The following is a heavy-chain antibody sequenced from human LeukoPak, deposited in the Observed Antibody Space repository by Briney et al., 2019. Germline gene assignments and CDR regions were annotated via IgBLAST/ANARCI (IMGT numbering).Heavy chain of an antibody. CDR1: GFTFVDNA. D-gene: IGHD2-2*01. V-gene: IGHV3-9*01. J-gene: IGHJ5*02. CDR2: ISWNSGSI. Sequence: GGSLRLSCAASGFTFVDNAMHWVRQAPGRGLDWVSGISWNSGSIGYADSVKGRFTIPRDNAKKSLYLQMNRLRSKRTAVHYCARSVTAAVFWGSWGQGTLVTVSS. CDR3: ARSVTAAVFWGS.